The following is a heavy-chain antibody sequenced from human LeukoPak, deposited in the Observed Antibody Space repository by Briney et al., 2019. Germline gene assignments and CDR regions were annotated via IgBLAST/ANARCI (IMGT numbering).Heavy chain of an antibody. CDR3: AREGFGDLLFDY. CDR1: GYTFTSYA. CDR2: INPNSGGT. Sequence: ASVKVSCKASGYTFTSYAMNWVRQAPGQGFEWMGWINPNSGGTNYAQKFQGRVTMTRDTSISTAYMELSRLRSDDTAVYYCAREGFGDLLFDYWGQGTLVTVSS. D-gene: IGHD3-10*01. J-gene: IGHJ4*02. V-gene: IGHV1-2*02.